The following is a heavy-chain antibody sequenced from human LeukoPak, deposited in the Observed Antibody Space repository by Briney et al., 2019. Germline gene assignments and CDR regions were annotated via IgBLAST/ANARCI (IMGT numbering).Heavy chain of an antibody. D-gene: IGHD2-15*01. CDR1: GGSISSYY. V-gene: IGHV4-59*01. CDR2: IYYSGST. CDR3: AREGRPYCSGGSCYSGSLDY. J-gene: IGHJ4*02. Sequence: SETLSLTCTVSGGSISSYYWSWIRQPPGKGLEGIGYIYYSGSTNYNPSLTSRVTISVDTSKTQFSLKLSSVTAADTAVYYCAREGRPYCSGGSCYSGSLDYWGQGTLVTVSS.